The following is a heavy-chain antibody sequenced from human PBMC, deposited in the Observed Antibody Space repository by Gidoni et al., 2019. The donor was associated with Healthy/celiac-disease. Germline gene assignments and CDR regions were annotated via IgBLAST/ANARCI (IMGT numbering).Heavy chain of an antibody. V-gene: IGHV3-30-3*01. D-gene: IGHD4-17*01. CDR2: ISYDGSNK. CDR3: ARDQPYTVTTSY. Sequence: QVQLVESGGGVVQPGRSLRLAGAAPGVTFSSYAMHWVRQAPGKGLEWVAVISYDGSNKYYADSVKGRFTISRDNSKNTLYLQMNSLRAEDTAVYYCARDQPYTVTTSYWGQGTLVTVSS. J-gene: IGHJ4*02. CDR1: GVTFSSYA.